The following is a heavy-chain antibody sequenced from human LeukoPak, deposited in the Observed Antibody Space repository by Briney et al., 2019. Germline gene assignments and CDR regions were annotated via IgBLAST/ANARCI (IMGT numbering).Heavy chain of an antibody. D-gene: IGHD5-18*01. CDR2: ISYDGSNK. CDR3: ARDIEYSYGSQQSDY. V-gene: IGHV3-30-3*01. Sequence: GGSLRLSCAASGFTFSSYAMHWVRQAPGKGLEWVAVISYDGSNKYYADSVKGRFPISRDNSKNTLYLQMNSLRAEDTAVYYCARDIEYSYGSQQSDYWGQGTLVTVSS. CDR1: GFTFSSYA. J-gene: IGHJ4*02.